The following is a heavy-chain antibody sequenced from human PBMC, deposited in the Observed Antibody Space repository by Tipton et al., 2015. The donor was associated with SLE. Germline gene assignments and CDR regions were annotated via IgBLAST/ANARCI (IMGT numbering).Heavy chain of an antibody. CDR3: ARVRDGYNAWYFDL. D-gene: IGHD5-24*01. CDR1: GGSISSSSYY. Sequence: LRLSCTVSGGSISSSSYYWGWIRQPPGKGLEWIGYIYYSGSTNYNPSLKSRVTISVGTSKNQFSLKLSSVTAADTAVYYCARVRDGYNAWYFDLWGRGTLVTVSS. V-gene: IGHV4-61*05. J-gene: IGHJ2*01. CDR2: IYYSGST.